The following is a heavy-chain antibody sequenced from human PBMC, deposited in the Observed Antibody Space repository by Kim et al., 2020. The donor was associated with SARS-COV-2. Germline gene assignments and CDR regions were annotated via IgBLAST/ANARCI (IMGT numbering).Heavy chain of an antibody. CDR3: ARVPTGQLDC. CDR2: ISNSGSVT. Sequence: GGSLRLSCAASGFTFSSYGMGWVRQAPGKGLEWVSYISNSGSVTHYADSVKGRFSISRDNAKDSLFLQMNSLRDEDSAVYYCARVPTGQLDCWGQGTLVTVSS. D-gene: IGHD1-1*01. CDR1: GFTFSSYG. J-gene: IGHJ4*02. V-gene: IGHV3-48*02.